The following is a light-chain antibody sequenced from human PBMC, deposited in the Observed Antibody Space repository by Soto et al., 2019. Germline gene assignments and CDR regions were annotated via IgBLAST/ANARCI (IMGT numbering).Light chain of an antibody. CDR2: GAS. Sequence: EIVLTQSPGTLSLSPGERATLSCRASQSVSSSYLAWSQQKPGQAPRLLIYGASSRATGIPDRFSGRGSGTDFTRTISRLEPEDFAVYYCHQYDSSPLTCGGGIKVEIK. V-gene: IGKV3-20*01. J-gene: IGKJ4*01. CDR3: HQYDSSPLT. CDR1: QSVSSSY.